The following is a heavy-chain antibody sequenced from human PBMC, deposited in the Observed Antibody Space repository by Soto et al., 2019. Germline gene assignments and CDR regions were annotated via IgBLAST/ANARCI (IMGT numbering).Heavy chain of an antibody. CDR1: GFTFSSYA. D-gene: IGHD2-15*01. Sequence: GGSLRLSCAASGFTFSSYAMSWVRQAPGKGLEWVSAISGSGGSTYYADSVKGRFTISRDNSKNTLYLQMNSLRAEDTAVYYCAKPTRGAKDCSGGSCYLYDYWGQGTLVTVSS. J-gene: IGHJ4*02. CDR2: ISGSGGST. CDR3: AKPTRGAKDCSGGSCYLYDY. V-gene: IGHV3-23*01.